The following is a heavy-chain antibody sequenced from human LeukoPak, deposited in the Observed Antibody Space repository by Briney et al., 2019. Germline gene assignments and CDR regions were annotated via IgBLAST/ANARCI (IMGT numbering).Heavy chain of an antibody. V-gene: IGHV4-39*01. CDR2: ISYSGST. J-gene: IGHJ4*02. D-gene: IGHD3-10*01. CDR1: GGSISSSGYN. CDR3: ARHSFYYYGSGSHFDY. Sequence: SETLSLTCTVSGGSISSSGYNWGWIRQPPGKGLEWIGSISYSGSTFHNLSLKSRVTISVDTSNNQFSLKLSSVTAADTAVYYCARHSFYYYGSGSHFDYWGQGSLVTVSS.